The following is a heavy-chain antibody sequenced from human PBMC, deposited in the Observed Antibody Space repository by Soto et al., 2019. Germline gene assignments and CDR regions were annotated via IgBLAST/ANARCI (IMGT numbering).Heavy chain of an antibody. J-gene: IGHJ3*02. CDR2: MNPNSGNT. D-gene: IGHD6-19*01. CDR1: GYTFTSYD. Sequence: ASVKVSCKASGYTFTSYDINWVRQATGQGLEWKGWMNPNSGNTGYAQKFQGRVTMTRNTSISTAYMELSSLRSEDTAVYYCARGGPGIIAVAGTERDDAFDIWGQGTMVTVSS. CDR3: ARGGPGIIAVAGTERDDAFDI. V-gene: IGHV1-8*01.